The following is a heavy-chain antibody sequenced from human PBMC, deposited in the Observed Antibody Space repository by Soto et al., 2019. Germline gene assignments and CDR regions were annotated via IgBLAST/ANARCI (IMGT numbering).Heavy chain of an antibody. CDR3: AREGTMLIQNNWFDS. J-gene: IGHJ5*01. CDR1: GGSISSGDYY. CDR2: IYYTGST. D-gene: IGHD3-10*01. Sequence: PSETLSLTCTVSGGSISSGDYYWGWIRQPPGKGLEWIGYIYYTGSTYYNPSLNSRATISVDTSKNQFSLRLSSVTAADTAVYYCAREGTMLIQNNWFDSWGQGTLVTVSS. V-gene: IGHV4-30-4*01.